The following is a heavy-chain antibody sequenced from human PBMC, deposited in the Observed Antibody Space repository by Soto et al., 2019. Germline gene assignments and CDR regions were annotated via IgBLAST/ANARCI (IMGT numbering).Heavy chain of an antibody. CDR2: ISYDGSNK. CDR3: AREGDCSSTGCSPPLYFDY. D-gene: IGHD2-2*01. CDR1: GFTFSSYA. Sequence: QVQLVESGGGVVQPGRSLRLSCAASGFTFSSYAMHWVRQAPGKGLEWVAVISYDGSNKYYADSVKGRFTISRDNSKNTLYVPMNSLRAGDTAVYYSAREGDCSSTGCSPPLYFDYWGQGTLVTVSS. V-gene: IGHV3-30-3*01. J-gene: IGHJ4*02.